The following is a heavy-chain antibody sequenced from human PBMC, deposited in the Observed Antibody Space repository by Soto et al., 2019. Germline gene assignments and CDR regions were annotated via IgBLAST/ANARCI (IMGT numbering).Heavy chain of an antibody. D-gene: IGHD2-15*01. V-gene: IGHV3-21*06. CDR1: GFTFSSCT. CDR2: ISPSSGHI. J-gene: IGHJ6*02. Sequence: EVHLVESGGGLVKPGGSLRLSCEVSGFTFSSCTMNWVRRAPGKGLEWVSSISPSSGHIYYADSVKGRFTISRDNAKNSLFLQMNSLRGEDTAVYYCSGCSGGACHKNYGMDVWGQGTTVTVSS. CDR3: SGCSGGACHKNYGMDV.